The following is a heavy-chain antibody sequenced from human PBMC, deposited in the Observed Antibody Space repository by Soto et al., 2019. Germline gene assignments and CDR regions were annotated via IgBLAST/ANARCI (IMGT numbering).Heavy chain of an antibody. V-gene: IGHV4-30-4*01. D-gene: IGHD1-26*01. CDR2: IYYSGST. CDR1: GGSISSGDYY. J-gene: IGHJ4*02. Sequence: QVQLQESGPGLVKPSQTLSLTCTVSGGSISSGDYYWSWIRQPPGKGLEWIGYIYYSGSTYYNPSLKSRVTISVDTSKNQFSLKLSSVTAADTAVYYCARDRRDIVGAGVKRIGFDYWGQGTLVTVSS. CDR3: ARDRRDIVGAGVKRIGFDY.